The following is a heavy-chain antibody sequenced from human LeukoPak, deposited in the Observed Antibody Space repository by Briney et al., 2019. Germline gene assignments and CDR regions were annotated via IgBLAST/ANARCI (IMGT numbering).Heavy chain of an antibody. Sequence: GGSLRLSCAASGFTFSSYAMSWVRQAPGKGLEWVSAISGSGGSTYYADSVKGRFTISRDNSKNTLYLQMNSLRAEDTAVYYCAKVTPTYYYDSSGYYPLVGAFDIWGQGTMVTVSS. D-gene: IGHD3-22*01. CDR3: AKVTPTYYYDSSGYYPLVGAFDI. J-gene: IGHJ3*02. V-gene: IGHV3-23*01. CDR1: GFTFSSYA. CDR2: ISGSGGST.